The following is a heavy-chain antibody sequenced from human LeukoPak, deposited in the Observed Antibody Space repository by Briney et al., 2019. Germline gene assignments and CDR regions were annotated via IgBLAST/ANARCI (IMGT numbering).Heavy chain of an antibody. CDR1: GFTFNSYW. CDR2: IKQDGSEK. J-gene: IGHJ4*02. Sequence: GGPLRLSCPASGFTFNSYWMSWVRQAPGKEMEWVANIKQDGSEKYYVDSVKGRFTISRDNAKNSLYLQMNSLRAEDTALYYCASGWQLGYWGQGTLVTVSS. D-gene: IGHD3-16*01. V-gene: IGHV3-7*01. CDR3: ASGWQLGY.